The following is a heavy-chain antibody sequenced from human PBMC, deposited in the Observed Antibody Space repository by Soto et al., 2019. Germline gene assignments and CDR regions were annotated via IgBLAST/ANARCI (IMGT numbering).Heavy chain of an antibody. Sequence: EVQLVESGGGLVQPGGSLRLSCAASGFTVSSNYMSWVRQAPGQGLEFLSVIDSDGTTYYADSAKGRFTISRHNSKNTLYLQMDSLRAEDTAVYYCARVRTQGWGQGTMVTVSS. CDR3: ARVRTQG. D-gene: IGHD1-1*01. V-gene: IGHV3-53*04. CDR1: GFTVSSNY. J-gene: IGHJ3*01. CDR2: IDSDGTT.